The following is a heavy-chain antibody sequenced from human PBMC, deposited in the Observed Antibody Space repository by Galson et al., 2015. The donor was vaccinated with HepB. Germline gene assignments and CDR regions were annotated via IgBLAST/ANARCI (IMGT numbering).Heavy chain of an antibody. J-gene: IGHJ6*03. CDR1: GGTFSSYA. D-gene: IGHD3-16*01. CDR2: IIPIFGTA. Sequence: SVKVSCKASGGTFSSYAISWVRQAPGRGLEWMGGIIPIFGTANYAQKFQGRVTITADESTSTAYMELSSLRSEDTAVYYCAREERGGDYYYYMDVWGKGTTVTVSS. V-gene: IGHV1-69*13. CDR3: AREERGGDYYYYMDV.